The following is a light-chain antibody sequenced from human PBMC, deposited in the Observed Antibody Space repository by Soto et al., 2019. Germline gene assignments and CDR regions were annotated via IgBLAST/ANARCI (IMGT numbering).Light chain of an antibody. J-gene: IGKJ3*01. V-gene: IGKV1-9*01. Sequence: IQLTQSPSSLSASVGDRVTISCRASQGIANFLAWYQQKPGKAPKLLIYGASTVQSGVPSRFRGSGSGTDFTLTISSLQPEDFATYYCQQLNSFPIPFGPGTKVDIK. CDR3: QQLNSFPIP. CDR2: GAS. CDR1: QGIANF.